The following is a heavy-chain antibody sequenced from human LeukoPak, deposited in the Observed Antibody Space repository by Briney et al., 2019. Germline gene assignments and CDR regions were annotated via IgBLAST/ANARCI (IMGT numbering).Heavy chain of an antibody. CDR1: GFTFSSYS. CDR2: ISSSSSYI. J-gene: IGHJ4*02. CDR3: ARDCGYSSSWYPYFDY. D-gene: IGHD6-13*01. V-gene: IGHV3-21*01. Sequence: PGGSLRLSCAASGFTFSSYSMNWARQAPGKGLEWVSSISSSSSYIYYADSVKGRFTISRDNAKNSLYLQMNSLRAEDTAVYYCARDCGYSSSWYPYFDYWGQGTLVTVSS.